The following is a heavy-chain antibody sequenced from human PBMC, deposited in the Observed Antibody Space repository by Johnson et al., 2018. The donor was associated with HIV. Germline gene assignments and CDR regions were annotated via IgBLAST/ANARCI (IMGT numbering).Heavy chain of an antibody. D-gene: IGHD3-3*01. V-gene: IGHV3-30-3*01. Sequence: QVQLVESGGGVVQPGRSLRLSCAASGFTFSNYAMHWVRQAPGKGLEWVAVISYDGNNKYYAESVKGRFTITRDNSKNTLSLQMNSLRAEDTAVYYCARVAADRSGYYRDAFDLWGQGTLVTVSS. CDR1: GFTFSNYA. J-gene: IGHJ3*01. CDR2: ISYDGNNK. CDR3: ARVAADRSGYYRDAFDL.